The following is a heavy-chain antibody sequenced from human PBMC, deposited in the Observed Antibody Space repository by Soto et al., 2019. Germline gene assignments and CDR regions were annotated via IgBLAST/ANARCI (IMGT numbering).Heavy chain of an antibody. J-gene: IGHJ4*02. D-gene: IGHD1-26*01. V-gene: IGHV4-30-4*08. Sequence: SETLSLTCTVSGGSISSGSYYWGWFRQPPGKGLEWIGYIYYSGSTYYNPSLKSRVTISVDTSKNQFSLKLSSVTAADTAVYYCASVDIVGAKDYWGQGTLVTVS. CDR2: IYYSGST. CDR1: GGSISSGSYY. CDR3: ASVDIVGAKDY.